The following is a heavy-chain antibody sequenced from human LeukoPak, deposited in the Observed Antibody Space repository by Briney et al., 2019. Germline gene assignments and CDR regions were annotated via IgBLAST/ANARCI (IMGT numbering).Heavy chain of an antibody. D-gene: IGHD6-19*01. J-gene: IGHJ2*01. CDR2: ISYDGSNQ. Sequence: PGRSLRLSCAASGFTFSNYGMHWVRQAPGKGLEWVAIISYDGSNQYYTDSVKGRFTISRDNSKNTLHLQINSLRAEDTAVYFCAKDRSGLNWYFDLWGRGTLVTVSS. CDR3: AKDRSGLNWYFDL. V-gene: IGHV3-30*18. CDR1: GFTFSNYG.